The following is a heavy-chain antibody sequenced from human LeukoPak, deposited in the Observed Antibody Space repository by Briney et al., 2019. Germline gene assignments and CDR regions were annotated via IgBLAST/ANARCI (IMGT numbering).Heavy chain of an antibody. CDR3: AREVTMTGTTPD. CDR2: IYYSGST. D-gene: IGHD1-1*01. V-gene: IGHV4-31*03. Sequence: PSQTLSLTCTVSGGSISSGGYYWSWIRQHPGKGLEWIGYIYYSGSTYYNPSLKSRVTISVDTSKNQFSLKLSSVTAADTAVYYCAREVTMTGTTPDWGQGTLVTVSS. CDR1: GGSISSGGYY. J-gene: IGHJ4*02.